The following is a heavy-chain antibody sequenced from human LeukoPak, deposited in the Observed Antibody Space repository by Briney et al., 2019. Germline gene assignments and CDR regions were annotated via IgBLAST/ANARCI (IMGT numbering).Heavy chain of an antibody. CDR1: GFAFDTYS. V-gene: IGHV3-21*01. CDR3: ARAGCTNSWFDP. Sequence: GGSLRLSCAASGFAFDTYSMTWVRQAPGKGLEWVSSISSWSSFIYSADSVTGRFTISRDNAKNSLYLQMNSLRAEDTAVYYCARAGCTNSWFDPWGQGTLVIVSS. CDR2: ISSWSSFI. D-gene: IGHD2-2*01. J-gene: IGHJ5*02.